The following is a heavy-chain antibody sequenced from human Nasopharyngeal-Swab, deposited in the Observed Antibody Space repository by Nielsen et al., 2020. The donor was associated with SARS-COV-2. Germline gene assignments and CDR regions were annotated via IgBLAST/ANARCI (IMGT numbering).Heavy chain of an antibody. CDR1: GVTGTSTA. CDR3: AAEVRYSSGWWAYYYYGMDV. J-gene: IGHJ6*02. CDR2: NVVGSGNT. V-gene: IGHV1-58*02. D-gene: IGHD6-19*01. Sequence: SAKAASKASGVTGTSTAMQGARKASGQRREGTGGNVVGSGNTNYAQKFQERVTITRDMSTSTAYMELSSLRSEDTAVYYCAAEVRYSSGWWAYYYYGMDVWGQGTTVTVSS.